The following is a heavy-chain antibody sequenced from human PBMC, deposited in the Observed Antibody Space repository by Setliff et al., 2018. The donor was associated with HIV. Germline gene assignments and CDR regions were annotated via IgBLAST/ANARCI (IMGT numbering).Heavy chain of an antibody. CDR2: IKSRAEGGTA. D-gene: IGHD3-10*01. Sequence: GGSLRLSCVGSGFVFDDAWMTWIRQAPGQGLEWVGRIKSRAEGGTADYNPSVRGRFTISREDSKNTLYLHLNNLKIEDTATYFCTIYGRRPPRQEVNFWGHGTPVTVS. V-gene: IGHV3-15*01. CDR3: TIYGRRPPRQEVNF. J-gene: IGHJ4*01. CDR1: GFVFDDAW.